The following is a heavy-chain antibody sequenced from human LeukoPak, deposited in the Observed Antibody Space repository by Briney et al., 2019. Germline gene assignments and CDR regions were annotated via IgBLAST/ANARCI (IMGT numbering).Heavy chain of an antibody. D-gene: IGHD3-10*01. CDR1: GGSFSDYY. J-gene: IGHJ5*02. Sequence: PSETLSLTCAVYGGSFSDYYWSWIRQPPGKGLEWIGEINHGGGTNYNPSLKSRVTISVDTSKNQFSLRLSSVTAADTAVYYCARGRIFMVRGVIRAPNWFDPWGQGTPVTVSS. CDR3: ARGRIFMVRGVIRAPNWFDP. CDR2: INHGGGT. V-gene: IGHV4-34*01.